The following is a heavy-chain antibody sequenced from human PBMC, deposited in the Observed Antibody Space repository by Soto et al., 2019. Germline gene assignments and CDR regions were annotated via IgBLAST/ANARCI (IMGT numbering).Heavy chain of an antibody. CDR1: GYNFTSYG. J-gene: IGHJ6*02. V-gene: IGHV1-18*01. Sequence: ASFKISCKTSGYNFTSYGISWVRLAPGQGLEWMGWISAYNGNTNYAQKLQGRVTMTTDTSTSTAYMELRSLRSDDTAVYYCAIAAYYYYGMDVWGQGTTVTVS. CDR2: ISAYNGNT. CDR3: AIAAYYYYGMDV.